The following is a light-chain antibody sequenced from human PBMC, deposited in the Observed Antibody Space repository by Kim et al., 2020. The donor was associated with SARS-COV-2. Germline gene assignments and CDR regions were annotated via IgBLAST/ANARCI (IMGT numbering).Light chain of an antibody. CDR3: QKCDSAPWT. V-gene: IGKV1-27*01. J-gene: IGKJ1*01. CDR1: QDIINY. CDR2: AAS. Sequence: GDRVTIPCRASQDIINYLACFQLKPGKAPKLLIYAASALQPGVPSRFSGSGSGTDFTLTVTSLQPEDVATYYCQKCDSAPWTFGQGTKV.